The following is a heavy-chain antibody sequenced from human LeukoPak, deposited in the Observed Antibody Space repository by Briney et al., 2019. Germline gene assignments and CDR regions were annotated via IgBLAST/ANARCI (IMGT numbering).Heavy chain of an antibody. D-gene: IGHD3-16*01. CDR2: LHASGST. Sequence: SETLSLTCSVSGGSISNYYWNWIRQPAGKGLEWIGRLHASGSTRYNPSFGTRVTMSADTSKNQLSLKLTSVTAADTALYFCARDQSGSGGHNNDAFDIWGQGTMVTVYS. CDR3: ARDQSGSGGHNNDAFDI. CDR1: GGSISNYY. J-gene: IGHJ3*02. V-gene: IGHV4-4*07.